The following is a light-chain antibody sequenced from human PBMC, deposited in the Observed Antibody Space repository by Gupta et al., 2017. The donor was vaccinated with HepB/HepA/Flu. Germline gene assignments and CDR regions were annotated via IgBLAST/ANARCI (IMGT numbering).Light chain of an antibody. CDR1: QDISNY. CDR2: LAS. V-gene: IGKV1-39*01. CDR3: QQCYTSPRS. J-gene: IGKJ3*01. Sequence: DVQMTQSPSSLSASLGDRVTITCRASQDISNYLTWYQQEVGKAPKFLIYLASTLQTGVPSRFSGSGSGTEFTLTISSLQPGDFATYYCQQCYTSPRSFGHGTKVEIK.